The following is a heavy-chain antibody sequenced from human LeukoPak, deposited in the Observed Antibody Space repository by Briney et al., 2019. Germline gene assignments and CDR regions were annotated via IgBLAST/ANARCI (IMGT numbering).Heavy chain of an antibody. V-gene: IGHV1-8*03. J-gene: IGHJ3*02. CDR2: MNPDSGNT. CDR3: ARDHDYATGDAFDI. CDR1: GYTFTSYD. Sequence: GASVKVSCKASGYTFTSYDINWVRQATGQGLEWMGWMNPDSGNTGYAQKFQGRVTITRNTSISTAYMELSSLRSEDTAVYYCARDHDYATGDAFDIWGQGTMVTVSS. D-gene: IGHD4-17*01.